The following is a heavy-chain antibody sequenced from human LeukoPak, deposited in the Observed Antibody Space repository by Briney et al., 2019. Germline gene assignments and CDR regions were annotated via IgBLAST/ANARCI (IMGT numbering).Heavy chain of an antibody. J-gene: IGHJ3*02. Sequence: PSETLSLTCTVSGGSISSYYWSWIRQPPGKGLEWIGYIYYSGSTNYNPSLKSRVTISVDTSKNQFSLKLSSVTAADTAVYYCAREGYYYDSSGYYYGFAREAFDIWGQGTMVTVSS. CDR2: IYYSGST. D-gene: IGHD3-22*01. CDR3: AREGYYYDSSGYYYGFAREAFDI. V-gene: IGHV4-59*01. CDR1: GGSISSYY.